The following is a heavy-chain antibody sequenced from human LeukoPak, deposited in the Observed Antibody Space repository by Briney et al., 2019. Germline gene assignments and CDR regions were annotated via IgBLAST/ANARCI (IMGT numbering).Heavy chain of an antibody. J-gene: IGHJ1*01. V-gene: IGHV3-23*01. D-gene: IGHD3-3*01. CDR2: ITPNADRT. CDR3: AFMHGYYDESGYWVQ. CDR1: VFTFGSYG. Sequence: AGGCLRVSCAASVFTFGSYGMSWGCQAPGKGLEWVLFITPNADRTSYADSVEGRFTISGDNPRNTLYMQMDSLKDEDTARYNFAFMHGYYDESGYWVQWGQSPLVTVSS.